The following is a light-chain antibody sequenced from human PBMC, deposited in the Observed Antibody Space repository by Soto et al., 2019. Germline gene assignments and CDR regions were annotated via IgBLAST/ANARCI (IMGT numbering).Light chain of an antibody. CDR2: FTS. Sequence: EIVMTQSPATLSVSPGERTTLSCRASQSLSNNLAWYQQKPGEAPTLLIYFTSTSATGIPARFSGSGSGTDFTLTISRLQSEDFAVYYCQQYNTWPLTFGGGTKVETK. CDR1: QSLSNN. CDR3: QQYNTWPLT. J-gene: IGKJ4*01. V-gene: IGKV3-15*01.